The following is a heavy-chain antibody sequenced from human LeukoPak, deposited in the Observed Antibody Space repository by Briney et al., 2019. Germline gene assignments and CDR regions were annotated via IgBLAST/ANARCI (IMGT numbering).Heavy chain of an antibody. J-gene: IGHJ6*03. Sequence: ASVKVSCKASGYTFTSHGISWVRQAPGQGLEWMGWISAYNGNTNYAQKLQGRVTMTTDTSTSTAYMELRSLRSDDTAVYYCARMAAAGVYYYYYYMDVWGKGTTVTVSS. CDR1: GYTFTSHG. D-gene: IGHD6-13*01. CDR3: ARMAAAGVYYYYYYMDV. V-gene: IGHV1-18*01. CDR2: ISAYNGNT.